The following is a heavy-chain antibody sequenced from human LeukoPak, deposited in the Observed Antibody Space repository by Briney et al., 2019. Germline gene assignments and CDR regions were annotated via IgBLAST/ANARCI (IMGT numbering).Heavy chain of an antibody. CDR3: ARSVEGYCSGGSCYSYYYYMDV. CDR1: GGSISGYY. CDR2: IYYSGST. D-gene: IGHD2-15*01. Sequence: SETLSLTCTVSGGSISGYYWSWIRQPPGKGLEWIGYIYYSGSTNYNPSLKSRVTISVDTSKNQFSLKLSSVTAADTAVYYCARSVEGYCSGGSCYSYYYYMDVWGKGTTVTISS. J-gene: IGHJ6*03. V-gene: IGHV4-59*01.